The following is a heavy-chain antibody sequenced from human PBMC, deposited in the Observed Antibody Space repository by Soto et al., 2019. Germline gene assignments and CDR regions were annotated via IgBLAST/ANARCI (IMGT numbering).Heavy chain of an antibody. CDR3: ARTVVVPAAIRTNWFDP. Sequence: PSETLSLTCAVYGGSFSGYYWSWIRQPPGKGLGWIGEINHSGSTNYNPSLKSRVTISVDTSKNQFSLKLSSVTAADTAVYYCARTVVVPAAIRTNWFDPWGQGTLVTVSS. CDR2: INHSGST. J-gene: IGHJ5*02. V-gene: IGHV4-34*01. D-gene: IGHD2-2*01. CDR1: GGSFSGYY.